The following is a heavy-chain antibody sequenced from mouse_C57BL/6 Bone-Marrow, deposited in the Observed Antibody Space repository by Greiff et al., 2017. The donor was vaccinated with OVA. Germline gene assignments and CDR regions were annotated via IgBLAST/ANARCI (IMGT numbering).Heavy chain of an antibody. CDR1: GYTFTSYW. Sequence: QVHVKQPGTELVKPGASVKLSCKASGYTFTSYWMHWVKQRPGQGLEWIGNINPSNGGTNYNEKFKSKATLTVDKSSSTAYMQLSSLTSEDSAVYYCARLGLLRYPFAYWGQGTLVTVSA. CDR2: INPSNGGT. CDR3: ARLGLLRYPFAY. J-gene: IGHJ3*01. V-gene: IGHV1-53*01. D-gene: IGHD1-1*01.